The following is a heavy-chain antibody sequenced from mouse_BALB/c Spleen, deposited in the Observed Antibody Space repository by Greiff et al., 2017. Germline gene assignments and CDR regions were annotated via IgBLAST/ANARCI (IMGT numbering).Heavy chain of an antibody. CDR1: GYTFTSYW. CDR3: ARNYYGSSYGFAY. D-gene: IGHD1-1*01. CDR2: INPSNGRT. J-gene: IGHJ3*01. Sequence: QVQLQQPGAELVKPGASVKLSCKASGYTFTSYWMHWVKQRPEQGLEWIGEINPSNGRTNYNEKFKSKATLTVDKSSSTAYMQLSSLTSEDSAVYYCARNYYGSSYGFAYWGQGTLVTVSA. V-gene: IGHV1S81*02.